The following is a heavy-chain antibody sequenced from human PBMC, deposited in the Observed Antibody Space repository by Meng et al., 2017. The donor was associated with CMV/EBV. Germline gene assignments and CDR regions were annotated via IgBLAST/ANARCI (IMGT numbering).Heavy chain of an antibody. CDR1: GFTFSSYW. CDR2: IKQDGSEK. V-gene: IGHV3-7*01. Sequence: GESLKISCAASGFTFSSYWMSWVRQAPGKGLEWVANIKQDGSEKYYVDSVKGRFTISRDNAKNSLYLQMNSLRAEDTAVYYCARDRVKYQLLSNYYYGMEVWGQGTTVTVSS. CDR3: ARDRVKYQLLSNYYYGMEV. J-gene: IGHJ6*01. D-gene: IGHD2-2*01.